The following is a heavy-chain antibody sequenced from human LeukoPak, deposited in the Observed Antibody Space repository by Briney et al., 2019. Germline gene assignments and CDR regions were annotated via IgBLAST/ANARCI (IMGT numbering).Heavy chain of an antibody. D-gene: IGHD2-21*01. Sequence: SETLSLTCTVSGYSISSAYYWGWIRQPPGKGLEWIGSIYDSGSTYYNPSLKSRVTISVDTSKNQFSLKLSSVTAADTAVYYCARAPQRSYQHNWFDPWGQGTLVTVSS. CDR1: GYSISSAYY. CDR2: IYDSGST. J-gene: IGHJ5*02. CDR3: ARAPQRSYQHNWFDP. V-gene: IGHV4-38-2*02.